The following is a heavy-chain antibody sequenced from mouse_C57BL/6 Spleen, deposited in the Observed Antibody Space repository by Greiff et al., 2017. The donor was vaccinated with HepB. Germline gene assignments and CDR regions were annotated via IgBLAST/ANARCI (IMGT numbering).Heavy chain of an antibody. Sequence: EVHLVESGGGLVKPGGSLKLSCAASGFTFSDYGMHWVRQSPEKGLVWVAYISSGRSTFYYADTVKGRFTISRDNAKNTLFLQMTSLRSEDTAMYYCARKSYEGYFDVWGTGTTVTVSS. CDR1: GFTFSDYG. D-gene: IGHD2-12*01. V-gene: IGHV5-17*01. CDR2: ISSGRSTF. J-gene: IGHJ1*03. CDR3: ARKSYEGYFDV.